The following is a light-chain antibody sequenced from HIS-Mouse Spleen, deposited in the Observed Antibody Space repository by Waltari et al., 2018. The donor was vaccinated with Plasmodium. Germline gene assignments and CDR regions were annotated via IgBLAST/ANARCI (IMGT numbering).Light chain of an antibody. CDR3: YSTDSSGNHRV. J-gene: IGLJ3*02. CDR2: EDS. CDR1: PLPKKS. Sequence: SYELTQPPPPPVSPGQTARNTCSGDPLPKKSAYWYQQKSGQAPVLVLYEDSKRPSGIPEGFSGSSSGTMATLTISGAQVEDEADYYCYSTDSSGNHRVFGGGTKLTVL. V-gene: IGLV3-10*01.